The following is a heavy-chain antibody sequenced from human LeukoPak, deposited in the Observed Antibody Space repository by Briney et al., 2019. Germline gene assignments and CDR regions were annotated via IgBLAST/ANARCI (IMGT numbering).Heavy chain of an antibody. J-gene: IGHJ3*02. D-gene: IGHD3-22*01. Sequence: PSETLSLTCTVSGGSISSYYWSWIRQPPGKGLEWIGYIYYSGSTNYNPSLKSRVTISVDTSKNQFSLKLSSVTAADTAVYYCARAGYDSSGYRPDAFDIWGQGTMVTVSS. CDR2: IYYSGST. CDR3: ARAGYDSSGYRPDAFDI. V-gene: IGHV4-59*01. CDR1: GGSISSYY.